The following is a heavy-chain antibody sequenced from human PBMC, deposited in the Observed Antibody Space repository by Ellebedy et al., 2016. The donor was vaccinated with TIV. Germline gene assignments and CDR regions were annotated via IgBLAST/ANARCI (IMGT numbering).Heavy chain of an antibody. CDR3: GRNSHFDWSFYIDY. J-gene: IGHJ4*02. Sequence: GGSLRLSCAASGFSVTNNYMSWVRQAPGKGLEWVALISYDGTDKHHADSVKGRFTVSRDNSKNTLYLQMNTLRGDDTAVYYCGRNSHFDWSFYIDYWGQGTLVTVSS. D-gene: IGHD3-9*01. V-gene: IGHV3-30*03. CDR1: GFSVTNNY. CDR2: ISYDGTDK.